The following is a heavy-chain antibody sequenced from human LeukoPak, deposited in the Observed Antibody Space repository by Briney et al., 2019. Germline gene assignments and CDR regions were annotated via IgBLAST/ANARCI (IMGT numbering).Heavy chain of an antibody. V-gene: IGHV4-61*02. CDR1: GGSISSGSYY. CDR2: IYTSGST. D-gene: IGHD4-11*01. Sequence: SQTLSLTCTVSGGSISSGSYYWSWIRQPAGKGLEWIGRIYTSGSTNYNPSLKSRVTISVDTSKNQFSLKLSSVTAADTAVYYCARVFHGYSNYVFDYWGQGTLVTVSS. CDR3: ARVFHGYSNYVFDY. J-gene: IGHJ4*02.